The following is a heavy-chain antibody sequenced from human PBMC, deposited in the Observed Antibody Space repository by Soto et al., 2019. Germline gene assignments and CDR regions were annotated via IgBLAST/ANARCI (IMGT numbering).Heavy chain of an antibody. CDR3: ARVLGVWSATGWFDP. D-gene: IGHD3-10*01. Sequence: GGSLRLSCAASGFTFSSYWMSWVRQAPGKGLEWVANIKQDGSEKYYVDSVKGRFTISRDNAKNSLYLQMNSLRAEDTAVYYCARVLGVWSATGWFDPWGQGTLVTVSS. V-gene: IGHV3-7*01. CDR2: IKQDGSEK. CDR1: GFTFSSYW. J-gene: IGHJ5*02.